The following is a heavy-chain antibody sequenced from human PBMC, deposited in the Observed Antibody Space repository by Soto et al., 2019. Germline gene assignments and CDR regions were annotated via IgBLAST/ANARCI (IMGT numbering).Heavy chain of an antibody. Sequence: EVQLVESGGVLVKPGGSLTLSCAASGFTFSISTMIWVRQAPGKRLEWVSSIRGGTTYFDYPNSVKGRFSISRDNAKQSMFRQMNSLRVEDTAVYYCARGDGTGLHSSGWSPRFWGQGTLVTVSS. CDR1: GFTFSIST. CDR2: IRGGTTYF. V-gene: IGHV3-21*01. CDR3: ARGDGTGLHSSGWSPRF. J-gene: IGHJ4*02. D-gene: IGHD6-13*01.